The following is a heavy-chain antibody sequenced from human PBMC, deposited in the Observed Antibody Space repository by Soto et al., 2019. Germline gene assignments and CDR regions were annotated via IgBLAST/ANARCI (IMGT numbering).Heavy chain of an antibody. CDR3: ARQLEVGATPEDYYYGMDV. D-gene: IGHD1-26*01. CDR1: GGSISSSSYY. Sequence: SETLSLTCTVSGGSISSSSYYWGWIRQPPGKGLEWIGSIYYSGSTYYNPSLKSRVTISVDTSKNQFSLKLSSVTAADTAVYYCARQLEVGATPEDYYYGMDVWAKGPRSPSP. CDR2: IYYSGST. J-gene: IGHJ6*02. V-gene: IGHV4-39*01.